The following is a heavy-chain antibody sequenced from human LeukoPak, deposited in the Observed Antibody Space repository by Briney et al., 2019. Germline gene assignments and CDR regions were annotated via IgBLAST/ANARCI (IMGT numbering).Heavy chain of an antibody. CDR3: AKDRWIRNYYFDY. CDR2: ISFDGSNM. V-gene: IGHV3-30*18. J-gene: IGHJ4*02. CDR1: GFTFSSYG. Sequence: GGSLRLSCAASGFTFSSYGMHWVRQAPGKGLEWVAFISFDGSNMYYEDSVKGRFTISRDNSRNTLYLQMNSLRAEDTAVYYCAKDRWIRNYYFDYWGQGTLVTVSS. D-gene: IGHD5-18*01.